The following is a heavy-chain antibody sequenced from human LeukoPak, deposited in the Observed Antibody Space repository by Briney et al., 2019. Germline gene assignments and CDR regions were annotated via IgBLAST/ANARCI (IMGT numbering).Heavy chain of an antibody. CDR2: IHYSGST. J-gene: IGHJ4*02. Sequence: SETLSLTCTVSGGSITSYYWSWIRQPPGKGLEWIGYIHYSGSTNYNPSLKSRVTISIDTSKNQFSLKLSSVTAADTAVYYCARYSRTSPYYFDHWGQGSLVTVSS. D-gene: IGHD6-13*01. V-gene: IGHV4-59*01. CDR3: ARYSRTSPYYFDH. CDR1: GGSITSYY.